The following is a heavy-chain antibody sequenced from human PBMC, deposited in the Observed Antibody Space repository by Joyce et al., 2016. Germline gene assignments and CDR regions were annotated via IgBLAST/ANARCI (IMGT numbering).Heavy chain of an antibody. Sequence: QLQLQESGPGLVKSSETLSLTCAVSGDSIRSDTYYWGWIRQPPGKGLGWIGSIFHSGTTSYNPSLNSRVTISVDTARNQFSLTLTSVTAADTAVYYCARDQYYGSGRHYFDSWGQGTLVTVSS. CDR1: GDSIRSDTYY. CDR3: ARDQYYGSGRHYFDS. J-gene: IGHJ4*02. CDR2: IFHSGTT. D-gene: IGHD3-10*01. V-gene: IGHV4-39*07.